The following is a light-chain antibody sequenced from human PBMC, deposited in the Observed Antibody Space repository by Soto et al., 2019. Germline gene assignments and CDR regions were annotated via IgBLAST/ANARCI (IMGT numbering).Light chain of an antibody. V-gene: IGKV3-15*01. J-gene: IGKJ4*01. CDR3: QQYNNWPPLT. CDR2: GAS. Sequence: EIVMTQSPATLSVSPGERATLSCRASQSVSSNLAWYQQKPGQAPRLLLYGASTRATGIPARFSGSGSGTEFTLTISSLQAEDFAVYYWQQYNNWPPLTLGGGTKLEIK. CDR1: QSVSSN.